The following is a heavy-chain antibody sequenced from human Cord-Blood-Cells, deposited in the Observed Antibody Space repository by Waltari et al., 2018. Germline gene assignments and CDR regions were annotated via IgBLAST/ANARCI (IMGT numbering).Heavy chain of an antibody. D-gene: IGHD1-7*01. CDR1: GYTFTGYY. CDR3: ARDAGITGTTFWFDP. Sequence: QVQLVQSGAEVKKPGASVKVSCKASGYTFTGYYMHWVRPAPGQGLEWMGWINPNSGGTNYAQKFQGWVTMTRDTSISTAYMELSRLRSDDTAVYYCARDAGITGTTFWFDPWGQGTLVTVSS. V-gene: IGHV1-2*04. CDR2: INPNSGGT. J-gene: IGHJ5*02.